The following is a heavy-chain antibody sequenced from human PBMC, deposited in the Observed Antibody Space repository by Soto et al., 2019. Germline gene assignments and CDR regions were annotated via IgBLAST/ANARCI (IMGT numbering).Heavy chain of an antibody. Sequence: PGGSLRLSXAASGFTFSSYGMHWVRQAPGKGLEWVAVISYDGSNKYYADSVKGRFTISRDNSKNTLYLQMNSLRAEDTAVYYCAKDGCSGGSCQYYFDYWGQGTLVTVSS. CDR3: AKDGCSGGSCQYYFDY. CDR2: ISYDGSNK. J-gene: IGHJ4*02. D-gene: IGHD2-15*01. V-gene: IGHV3-30*18. CDR1: GFTFSSYG.